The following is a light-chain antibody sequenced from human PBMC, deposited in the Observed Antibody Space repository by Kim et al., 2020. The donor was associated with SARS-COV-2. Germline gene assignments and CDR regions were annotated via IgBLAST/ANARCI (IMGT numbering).Light chain of an antibody. Sequence: DIQMTQSPSSLSASVGDRVTITCRASQSISSYLNWYQQKPGKAPKLLIYAASSLQSGVPSRFSGSGSGTDFTLTISSLQPEDFETYYCQRSYSKPYTFGQGTKLGIK. CDR1: QSISSY. CDR2: AAS. V-gene: IGKV1-39*01. J-gene: IGKJ2*01. CDR3: QRSYSKPYT.